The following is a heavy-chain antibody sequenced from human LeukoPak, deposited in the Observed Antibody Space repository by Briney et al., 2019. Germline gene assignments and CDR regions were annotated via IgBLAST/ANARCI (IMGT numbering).Heavy chain of an antibody. CDR1: GFTFSSYG. D-gene: IGHD6-13*01. V-gene: IGHV3-30*02. J-gene: IGHJ3*02. CDR2: IRYDGSNK. Sequence: GGSLRLSCAASGFTFSSYGMHWVRQAPGKGLEWVAFIRYDGSNKYYADSVKGRFTISRDNSKNTLYLQMNSLRAEDTAVYYCAKVSYSSSWYRDAFDIWGQGTMVTVSS. CDR3: AKVSYSSSWYRDAFDI.